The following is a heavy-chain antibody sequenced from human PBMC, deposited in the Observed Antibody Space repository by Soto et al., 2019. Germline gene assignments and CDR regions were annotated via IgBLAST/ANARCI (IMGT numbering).Heavy chain of an antibody. CDR1: GYTFTSYG. Sequence: ASVKVSCKASGYTFTSYGISWVRQAPGQGLEWMGWISAYNGNTNYAQKLQGRVTMTTDTSTSTVYMELRSLRSDDTAVYDCARVSRYYYYYYGMDVWGQGTTVTVSS. CDR3: ARVSRYYYYYYGMDV. J-gene: IGHJ6*02. D-gene: IGHD6-13*01. CDR2: ISAYNGNT. V-gene: IGHV1-18*01.